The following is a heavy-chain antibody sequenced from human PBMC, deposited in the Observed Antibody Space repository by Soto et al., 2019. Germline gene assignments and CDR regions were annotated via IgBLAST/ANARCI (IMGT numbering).Heavy chain of an antibody. D-gene: IGHD5-18*01. V-gene: IGHV3-74*01. CDR1: EFTFSRHW. CDR3: ARGWVEGIPRQPPSDY. CDR2: INGDGSQT. J-gene: IGHJ4*02. Sequence: EVQLVESGGGLVPPGGSLRLSCAASEFTFSRHWMHWVRQAPGKGLVWVSRINGDGSQTSADSGRGRFTISRDNAKNTLYLEMNSLRDEDTAVYYCARGWVEGIPRQPPSDYWGQGTLVTVSS.